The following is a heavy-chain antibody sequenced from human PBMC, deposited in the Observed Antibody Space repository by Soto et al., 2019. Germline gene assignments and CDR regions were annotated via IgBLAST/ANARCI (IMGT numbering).Heavy chain of an antibody. CDR3: ARGKCSGGSCYSGPPWYFDL. CDR1: GGTFSSYA. CDR2: IIPISGTA. Sequence: GASVKVSCKASGGTFSSYAISWVRQAPGQGLEWMGGIIPISGTANYAQKFQGRVTITADESTSTAYMELSSLRSEDTAVYYCARGKCSGGSCYSGPPWYFDLWGRGTLVTVSS. D-gene: IGHD2-15*01. V-gene: IGHV1-69*13. J-gene: IGHJ2*01.